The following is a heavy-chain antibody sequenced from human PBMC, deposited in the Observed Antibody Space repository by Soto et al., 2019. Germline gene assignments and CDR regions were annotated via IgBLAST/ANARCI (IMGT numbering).Heavy chain of an antibody. D-gene: IGHD5-18*01. J-gene: IGHJ4*02. CDR1: GFTFSNFW. CDR2: IRQDGSEK. CDR3: ARDRAMDDY. Sequence: LRLSCTTSGFTFSNFWMNWVRQAPGKGLEWVANIRQDGSEKNYVDSVKGRFTISRDNAKNSVYLQMNSLRGEDTAVYYCARDRAMDDYWGQGTLVTVSS. V-gene: IGHV3-7*03.